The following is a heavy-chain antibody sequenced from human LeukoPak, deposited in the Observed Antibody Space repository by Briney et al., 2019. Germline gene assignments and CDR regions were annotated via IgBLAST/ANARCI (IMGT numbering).Heavy chain of an antibody. D-gene: IGHD3-16*01. Sequence: SETLSLTCTVSGGSINSYYWTWIRQPAGKGLEWIGRIHTSGNTDYNPSLQSRITMSVDTSKNHFSLKLNSVTAADTAVYYCARHLGAQSLIAFDIWGQGTMVTVSS. CDR3: ARHLGAQSLIAFDI. CDR1: GGSINSYY. J-gene: IGHJ3*02. V-gene: IGHV4-4*07. CDR2: IHTSGNT.